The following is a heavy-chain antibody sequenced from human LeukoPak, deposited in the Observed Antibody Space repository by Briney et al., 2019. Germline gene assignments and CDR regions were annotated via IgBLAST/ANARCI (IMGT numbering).Heavy chain of an antibody. J-gene: IGHJ4*02. V-gene: IGHV3-43*01. CDR2: ISWDGGST. CDR1: GFTFDDYT. D-gene: IGHD4-17*01. Sequence: GGSLRLSCAASGFTFDDYTMHWVRQAPGKGLEWVYLISWDGGSTYYADSVKGRFIISRDNSKNSLYLQMNSLRTEDTALYYCAKDDYGDYVGFDYWGQGTLVTVSS. CDR3: AKDDYGDYVGFDY.